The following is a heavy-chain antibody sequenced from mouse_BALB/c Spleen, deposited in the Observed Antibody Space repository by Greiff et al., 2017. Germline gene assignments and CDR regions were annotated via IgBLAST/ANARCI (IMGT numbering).Heavy chain of an antibody. V-gene: IGHV2-6-2*01. CDR1: GFSLTSYG. J-gene: IGHJ1*01. CDR2: IWSDGST. CDR3: AREGGSSYRGFDV. D-gene: IGHD1-1*01. Sequence: QVQLKESGPDLVAPSQSLSITCTVSGFSLTSYGVHWVRQPPGKGLEWLVVIWSDGSTTYNSALKSRLSISKDNSKSQVFLKMNSLQTDDTARYYCAREGGSSYRGFDVWGAGTTVTVSS.